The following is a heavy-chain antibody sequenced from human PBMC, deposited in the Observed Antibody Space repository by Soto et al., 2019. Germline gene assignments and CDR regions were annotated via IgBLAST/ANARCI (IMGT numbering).Heavy chain of an antibody. V-gene: IGHV1-69*02. CDR2: IIPILGIA. CDR1: GGTFSSYT. Sequence: QVQLVQSGAEVKKPGSSVKVSCKASGGTFSSYTISWVRQAPGQGLEWMGRIIPILGIANYAQKFQGRVTITADKSTSRAYMGLSSLISEDTAVYYCARARYSGYDSIDYWGQGTLVTVSS. J-gene: IGHJ4*02. D-gene: IGHD5-12*01. CDR3: ARARYSGYDSIDY.